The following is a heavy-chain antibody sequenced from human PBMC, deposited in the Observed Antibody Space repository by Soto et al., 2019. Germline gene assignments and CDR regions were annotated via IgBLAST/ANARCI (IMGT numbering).Heavy chain of an antibody. CDR2: ISPIFGTA. Sequence: QVQLVQSGAEVKKPGSSVKVSCKASGGTFSSYAISWVRQAPGQGLEGMGGISPIFGTANYAQKFQGRVTITATESTSTAYRELSNLSSDDTAVYYCARGGYIYGLHLPFDDWGQGTLVTVSS. J-gene: IGHJ4*02. CDR1: GGTFSSYA. D-gene: IGHD5-18*01. V-gene: IGHV1-69*01. CDR3: ARGGYIYGLHLPFDD.